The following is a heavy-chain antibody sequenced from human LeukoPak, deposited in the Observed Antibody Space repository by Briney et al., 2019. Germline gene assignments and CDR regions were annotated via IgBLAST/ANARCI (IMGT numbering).Heavy chain of an antibody. V-gene: IGHV4-4*07. CDR1: GGPLSIYY. CDR2: IYTSGST. CDR3: AGDVSYYGMDV. J-gene: IGHJ6*02. Sequence: ASETLSLTCTVSGGPLSIYYWSWVRHPAGKGLEWIGRIYTSGSTNYNPSLKSRVTMSVDTSKNQFSLKLSSVTAADTAVYYCAGDVSYYGMDVWGQGTTVTVSS.